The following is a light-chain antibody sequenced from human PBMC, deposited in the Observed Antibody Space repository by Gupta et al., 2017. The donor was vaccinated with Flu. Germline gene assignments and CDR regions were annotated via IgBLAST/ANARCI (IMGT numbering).Light chain of an antibody. CDR2: ATS. J-gene: IGKJ1*01. V-gene: IGKV1-39*01. CDR1: QSIRSY. Sequence: DIQLTQSPSSLSASVGARVTITCRASQSIRSYLNWYQQKPGKAPNLLIFATSNLQTGVPPRFSGSGSGTDFTLTISSLQPDDFATYYCRQTYDKPQTFDQGTKVEI. CDR3: RQTYDKPQT.